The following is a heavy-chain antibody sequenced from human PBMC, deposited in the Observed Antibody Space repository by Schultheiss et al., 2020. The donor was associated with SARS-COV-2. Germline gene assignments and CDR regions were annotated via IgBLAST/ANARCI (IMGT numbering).Heavy chain of an antibody. J-gene: IGHJ4*02. CDR3: AKSFIAAARG. V-gene: IGHV3-30-3*02. D-gene: IGHD6-13*01. Sequence: GGSLRLSCAASGFTFSSYAMSWVRQAPGKGLEWVAVISYDGSNKYYADSVKGRFTISRDNSKNSLYLQMNSLRAEDTAVYYCAKSFIAAARGWGQGTLVTVSS. CDR1: GFTFSSYA. CDR2: ISYDGSNK.